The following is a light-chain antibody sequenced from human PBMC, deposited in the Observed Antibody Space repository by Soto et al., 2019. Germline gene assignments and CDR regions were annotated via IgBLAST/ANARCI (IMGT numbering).Light chain of an antibody. J-gene: IGKJ4*01. Sequence: GDRVTITCRASQTISTWMAWYQQKPGKAPKLLVYDASTLQSGVASRFSGSGSGTEFTLTISSLQSEDFAVYYCQQYNSWPLTFGGGTKVEIK. V-gene: IGKV1-5*01. CDR1: QTISTW. CDR3: QQYNSWPLT. CDR2: DAS.